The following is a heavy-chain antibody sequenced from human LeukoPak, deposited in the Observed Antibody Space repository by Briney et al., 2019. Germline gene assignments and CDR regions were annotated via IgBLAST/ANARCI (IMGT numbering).Heavy chain of an antibody. CDR1: GFTFSSYW. CDR3: AATYAFDY. J-gene: IGHJ4*02. Sequence: EGSLRLSCAASGFTFSSYWMHWVRQAPGKGLVRVSRINSDGSSTSYADSVKGRFTISRDNAKNTLYLQMNSLRAEDTAVYYCAATYAFDYWGQGTLVTVSS. V-gene: IGHV3-74*01. CDR2: INSDGSST.